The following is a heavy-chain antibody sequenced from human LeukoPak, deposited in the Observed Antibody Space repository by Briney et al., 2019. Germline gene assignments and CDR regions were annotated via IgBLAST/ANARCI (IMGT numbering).Heavy chain of an antibody. V-gene: IGHV1-18*01. CDR2: ISAYNGNT. J-gene: IGHJ6*03. CDR3: ARDYGFTVTGYYYYMDV. D-gene: IGHD4-17*01. Sequence: ASVKVSCKASGYTFTSYGISWVRQAPGQGLEWMGWISAYNGNTNYAQKLQGRVTMTTDTSTSTAYMELRSLRSDDTAVYYCARDYGFTVTGYYYYMDVWGKGTTVTVSS. CDR1: GYTFTSYG.